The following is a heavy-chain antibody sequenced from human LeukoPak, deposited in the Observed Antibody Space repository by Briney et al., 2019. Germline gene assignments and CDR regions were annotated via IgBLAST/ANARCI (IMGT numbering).Heavy chain of an antibody. D-gene: IGHD3-22*01. CDR2: TSGGGGST. J-gene: IGHJ5*02. Sequence: GGSLRLSCAASGFTFSSSAMTWVRQAPGKGLEWVSATSGGGGSTHYADSVKGRFTISRDNSKNTLYLQMNSLRAEDTAVYYCARGPQYDTSTPMNWFDPWGQGTLVTVSS. CDR1: GFTFSSSA. V-gene: IGHV3-23*01. CDR3: ARGPQYDTSTPMNWFDP.